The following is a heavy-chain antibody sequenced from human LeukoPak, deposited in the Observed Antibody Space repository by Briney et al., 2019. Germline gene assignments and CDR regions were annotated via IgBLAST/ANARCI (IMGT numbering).Heavy chain of an antibody. V-gene: IGHV3-74*01. CDR3: ARIYAIVGDWYFDH. CDR2: VSSDGGST. J-gene: IGHJ2*01. D-gene: IGHD3-16*01. CDR1: GFTFSDYW. Sequence: GGSLRLSCAASGFTFSDYWMHWVRQAPGKGPVWVSRVSSDGGSTVYADSVKGRFTISRDNAKNTLYLQMTSLRTEDTATYYCARIYAIVGDWYFDHWGRGTLVTVSS.